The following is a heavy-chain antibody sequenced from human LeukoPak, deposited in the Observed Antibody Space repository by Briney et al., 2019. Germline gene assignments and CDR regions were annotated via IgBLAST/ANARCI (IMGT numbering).Heavy chain of an antibody. CDR3: ARVARIAGTFDY. CDR1: GYTFTGYY. J-gene: IGHJ4*02. D-gene: IGHD6-13*01. CDR2: INPNSGGT. Sequence: VSVKVSCKASGYTFTGYYMHWVRQAPGQGLEWMGRINPNSGGTNYAQKFQGRVTMTRDTSISTAYMELSRLRSDDTAVYYCARVARIAGTFDYWGQGTLVTVSS. V-gene: IGHV1-2*06.